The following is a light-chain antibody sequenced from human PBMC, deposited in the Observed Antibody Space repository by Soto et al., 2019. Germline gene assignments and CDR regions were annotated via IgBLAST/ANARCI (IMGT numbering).Light chain of an antibody. Sequence: QSVLTQPASVSGSPEQSITISCTGTSSDVGGYNYVSWYQQHPGKAPKLMIYDVSNRPSGVSNRFSGSKSSNTASLTISGLQAEDEADYYCSSYTSSSTLVVFGTGTKVTVL. CDR1: SSDVGGYNY. V-gene: IGLV2-14*01. CDR2: DVS. CDR3: SSYTSSSTLVV. J-gene: IGLJ1*01.